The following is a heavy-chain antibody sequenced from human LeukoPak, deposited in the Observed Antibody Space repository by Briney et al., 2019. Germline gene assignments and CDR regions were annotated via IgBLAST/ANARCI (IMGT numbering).Heavy chain of an antibody. CDR1: GFTFSSYA. CDR3: AKKFTGTTVISGDYFDY. Sequence: PGGSLRLSCAASGFTFSSYAMHWVRQAPGKGLEWVAVMSSDGSKKYYADSVKGRFTTSRDNSKNTLYLQMNSLRAEDTAVYYCAKKFTGTTVISGDYFDYWGQGTLVTVSS. J-gene: IGHJ4*02. V-gene: IGHV3-30-3*02. CDR2: MSSDGSKK. D-gene: IGHD4-17*01.